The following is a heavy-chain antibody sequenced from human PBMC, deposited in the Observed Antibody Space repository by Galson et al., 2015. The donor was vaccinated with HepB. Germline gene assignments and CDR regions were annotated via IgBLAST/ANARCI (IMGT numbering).Heavy chain of an antibody. CDR2: IFHRGDT. CDR3: ARSVFGVAGRYFDS. CDR1: GGSISSRNW. V-gene: IGHV4-4*02. Sequence: ETLSLTCAVSGGSISSRNWWNWVRQSPGKGLEWIGEIFHRGDTNYNPALRSRVTMSVDTSKNQFSLRLSSVTAADTAVYYCARSVFGVAGRYFDSWGQGTLVTVSS. J-gene: IGHJ4*02. D-gene: IGHD3-3*01.